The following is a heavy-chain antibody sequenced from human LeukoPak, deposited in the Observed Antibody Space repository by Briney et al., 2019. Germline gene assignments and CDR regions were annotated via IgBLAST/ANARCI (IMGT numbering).Heavy chain of an antibody. CDR3: AQRELELRGDYDYYMDV. Sequence: GESLKISCKTFGYTFTSYWIGWVRQMPGKGLEWMGIVYPGDSDTRYSPSFQGQVTISADKSINTAYRHWSRLKTSDTAIYYGAQRELELRGDYDYYMDVWGKGTTVTVSS. D-gene: IGHD1-7*01. J-gene: IGHJ6*03. V-gene: IGHV5-51*01. CDR1: GYTFTSYW. CDR2: VYPGDSDT.